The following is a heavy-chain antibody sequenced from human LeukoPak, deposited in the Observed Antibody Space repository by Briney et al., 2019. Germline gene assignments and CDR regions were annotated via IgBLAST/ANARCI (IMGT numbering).Heavy chain of an antibody. V-gene: IGHV1-18*01. CDR1: GYTFTSYG. CDR2: ISAYNGNT. J-gene: IGHJ4*02. Sequence: ASVKVSCKASGYTFTSYGISWVRQAPGQGLEWMGWISAYNGNTNYAQKLQGRVTMTTDTSTSIAYMGLRSLRSDDTAVYYCARKVAGPHPIDYWGQGTLVTVSS. CDR3: ARKVAGPHPIDY. D-gene: IGHD6-19*01.